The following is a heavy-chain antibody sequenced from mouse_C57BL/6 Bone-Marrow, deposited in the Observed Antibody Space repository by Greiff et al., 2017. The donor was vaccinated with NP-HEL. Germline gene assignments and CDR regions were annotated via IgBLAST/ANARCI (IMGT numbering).Heavy chain of an antibody. J-gene: IGHJ1*03. CDR2: IRSKSNNYAT. CDR1: GFSFNTYA. CDR3: VRGYGNYGWYFDV. D-gene: IGHD2-1*01. V-gene: IGHV10-1*01. Sequence: EVQLVESGGGLVQPKGSLKLSCAASGFSFNTYAMNWVRQAPGKGLEWVARIRSKSNNYATYYADSVKDRFTISRDDSESMLYLQMNNLKTEDTAMYYSVRGYGNYGWYFDVWGTGTTVTVSS.